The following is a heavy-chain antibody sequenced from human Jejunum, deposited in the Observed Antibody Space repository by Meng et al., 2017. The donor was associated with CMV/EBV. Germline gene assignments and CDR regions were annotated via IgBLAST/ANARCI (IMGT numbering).Heavy chain of an antibody. V-gene: IGHV3-48*03. CDR3: AREPAVYAPPDYYGMDV. Sequence: LSSYEMDWVGQAPGKVLEWLSHIDGSGSTKSYTDAVKGRFTISRDNAKNSLYLQMNRLRAEDTALYYCAREPAVYAPPDYYGMDVWGQGTTVTVSS. CDR1: LSSYE. CDR2: IDGSGSTK. J-gene: IGHJ6*02. D-gene: IGHD2-8*01.